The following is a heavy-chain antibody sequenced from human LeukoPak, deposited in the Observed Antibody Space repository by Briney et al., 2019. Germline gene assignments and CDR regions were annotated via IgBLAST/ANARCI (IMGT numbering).Heavy chain of an antibody. CDR2: IYHSGSS. CDR1: GVSVGSGGYS. CDR3: ARHGGVSGTYFPPHHYGMDV. J-gene: IGHJ6*02. Sequence: SETLSLTCAVSGVSVGSGGYSWSWIRQPPGKGLEWIGYIYHSGSSYYNPSLKSRVTIPMDRSKNQFSLRLSSVTAADTAVYYCARHGGVSGTYFPPHHYGMDVWGQGTTVTVSS. V-gene: IGHV4-30-2*01. D-gene: IGHD3-16*01.